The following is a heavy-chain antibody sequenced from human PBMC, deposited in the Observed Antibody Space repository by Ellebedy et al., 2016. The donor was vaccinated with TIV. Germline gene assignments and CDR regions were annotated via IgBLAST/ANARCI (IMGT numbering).Heavy chain of an antibody. D-gene: IGHD3-10*01. J-gene: IGHJ4*02. CDR2: SKYKAVNYST. V-gene: IGHV3-72*01. Sequence: GESLKISCAASGFTFSSFVMSWVHQAPGKGLEWVGRSKYKAVNYSTDYAASVKGRLTISRDDSRNSLNLHMNSLKVEDTAVYYCACFLAGRIYWGQGTLVTVSS. CDR3: ACFLAGRIY. CDR1: GFTFSSFV.